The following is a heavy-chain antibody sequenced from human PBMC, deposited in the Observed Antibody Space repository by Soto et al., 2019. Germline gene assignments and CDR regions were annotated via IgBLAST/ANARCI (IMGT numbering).Heavy chain of an antibody. J-gene: IGHJ3*02. V-gene: IGHV1-24*01. Sequence: AASMKVSRKVSGYTLTELSMHWVRQAPGKGLERMGGFDPEDGETIYAQKFQGRVTMTEDTSTDTAYMELSSLRSEDTAVYYCATGLFYYDSKRQAGDAFDIWGQGTMVTVSS. D-gene: IGHD3-22*01. CDR1: GYTLTELS. CDR3: ATGLFYYDSKRQAGDAFDI. CDR2: FDPEDGET.